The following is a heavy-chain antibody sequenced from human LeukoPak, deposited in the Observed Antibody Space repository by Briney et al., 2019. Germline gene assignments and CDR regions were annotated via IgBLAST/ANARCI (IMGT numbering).Heavy chain of an antibody. CDR2: FDPEDGET. Sequence: ASVKVSCKVSGYTLTELSMHWVRQAPGKGLEWMGGFDPEDGETIYAQKFQGRVIMTEDTSTDTAYMELSSLRSEDTAVYYCATKIRGSPYEFDYWGQGTLVTVSS. CDR3: ATKIRGSPYEFDY. J-gene: IGHJ4*02. D-gene: IGHD5-12*01. CDR1: GYTLTELS. V-gene: IGHV1-24*01.